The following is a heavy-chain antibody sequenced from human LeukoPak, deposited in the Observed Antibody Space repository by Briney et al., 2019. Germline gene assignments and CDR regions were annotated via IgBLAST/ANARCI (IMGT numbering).Heavy chain of an antibody. J-gene: IGHJ2*01. CDR3: ARSPDGFDL. Sequence: GGSLRLSCAASGFSFNSDWMDWVRQAPGKGLEWVANLKPDGGEKYYVDSVKGRFTISRDNPKSSLYLQMNSLRAEDTAVYYCARSPDGFDLWGRGTLVTVSS. V-gene: IGHV3-7*03. CDR2: LKPDGGEK. CDR1: GFSFNSDW.